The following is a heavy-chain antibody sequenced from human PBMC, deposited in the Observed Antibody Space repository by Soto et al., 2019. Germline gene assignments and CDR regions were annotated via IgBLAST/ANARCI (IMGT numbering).Heavy chain of an antibody. CDR2: ISAYNGDT. CDR1: GYTFSSYG. J-gene: IGHJ6*02. Sequence: QVKLVQSGADMKKPGASVKVSCKASGYTFSSYGISWVRQAPGQGLEWMGWISAYNGDTHYAQKFQGRVTMATDASTSTAYMELRSLRSDDTAVYYCAREQKRYSSYAMDVWGHGTTVTVSS. CDR3: AREQKRYSSYAMDV. V-gene: IGHV1-18*04.